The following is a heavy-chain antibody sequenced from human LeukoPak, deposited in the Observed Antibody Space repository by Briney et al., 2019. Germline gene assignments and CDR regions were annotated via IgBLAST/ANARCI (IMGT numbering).Heavy chain of an antibody. J-gene: IGHJ4*02. Sequence: GGSLRLSCAASGFTFSSYAMSWVRQAPGKGLEWVSAISGSGGSTYYADSVKGRFTISRDNSQNTLYLQMNSLRAEDTAVYYCAKDSVDTEMRGDYWGQGTLVTVSS. CDR3: AKDSVDTEMRGDY. CDR1: GFTFSSYA. CDR2: ISGSGGST. V-gene: IGHV3-23*01. D-gene: IGHD5-18*01.